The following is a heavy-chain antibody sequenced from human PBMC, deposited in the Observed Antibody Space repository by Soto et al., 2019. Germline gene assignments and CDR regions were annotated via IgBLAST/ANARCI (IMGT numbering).Heavy chain of an antibody. CDR1: GGTFSSYP. CDR2: IIPILGIA. V-gene: IGHV1-69*02. Sequence: QVQLVQSGAEVKQPGSSVKVSCKAYGGTFSSYPISWVRQAPGQGLEWMGRIIPILGIANYAQKFQGRVPITADQATSKADMELSSLRSEDTAVYYCASQYGYCSSTRGLPTDAFDIWGQGPKVTVSS. CDR3: ASQYGYCSSTRGLPTDAFDI. J-gene: IGHJ3*02. D-gene: IGHD2-2*01.